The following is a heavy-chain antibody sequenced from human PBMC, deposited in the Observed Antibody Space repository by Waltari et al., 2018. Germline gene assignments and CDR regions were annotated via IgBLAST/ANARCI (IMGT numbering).Heavy chain of an antibody. Sequence: QIQLVQSGAEVKKPGAAVKVSCKGSGYIFSNYGIIWVRQAPGQGLEWMGWIRAYKGNTKLERNRKGRVTLTTDTSTNTAYMELRSLRSDDTAVYYCARDDVDSANFVGFWGQGTLVTVSS. CDR3: ARDDVDSANFVGF. CDR2: IRAYKGNT. D-gene: IGHD5-12*01. V-gene: IGHV1-18*04. CDR1: GYIFSNYG. J-gene: IGHJ4*02.